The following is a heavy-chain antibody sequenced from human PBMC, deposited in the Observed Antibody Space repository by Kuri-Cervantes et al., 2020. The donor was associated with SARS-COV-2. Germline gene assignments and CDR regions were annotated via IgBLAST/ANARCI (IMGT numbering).Heavy chain of an antibody. CDR1: GFTFSSYW. CDR3: ARDSMTTRDFDY. J-gene: IGHJ4*02. Sequence: ETLSLTCVASGFTFSSYWMHWVRQAPGKGLVWVSRLTNDGSDAIFADSVKGRFTISRDNAKNMLYLYMNSLRADDTAVYYCARDSMTTRDFDYWGRGTLVTVSS. D-gene: IGHD4-11*01. V-gene: IGHV3-74*01. CDR2: LTNDGSDA.